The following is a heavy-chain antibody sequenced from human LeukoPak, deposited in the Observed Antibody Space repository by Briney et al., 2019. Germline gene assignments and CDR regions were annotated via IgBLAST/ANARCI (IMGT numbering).Heavy chain of an antibody. CDR1: GGSIRSYY. CDR2: IYYSGST. V-gene: IGHV4-59*01. Sequence: PSETLSLTCTVSGGSIRSYYWSWIRQPPGKGLEWIGYIYYSGSTNYNPSLKSRVTISVDTSKNQFSLKLSSVTAADTAVYYCARAYSGYWQIDYWGQGTLVTVSS. CDR3: ARAYSGYWQIDY. D-gene: IGHD5-12*01. J-gene: IGHJ4*02.